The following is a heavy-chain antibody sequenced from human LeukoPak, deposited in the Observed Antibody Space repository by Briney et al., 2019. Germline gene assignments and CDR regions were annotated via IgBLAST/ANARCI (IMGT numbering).Heavy chain of an antibody. CDR2: INSDGSST. CDR3: ARGATYYYDSSGYYFY. J-gene: IGHJ4*02. V-gene: IGHV3-74*01. CDR1: GFTFSSYW. Sequence: GGSLRLSCAASGFTFSSYWMHWVRQAPGKGLVWVSRINSDGSSTSYADPVKGRFTISRDNAKNTLYLQMNSLRAEDTAVYYCARGATYYYDSSGYYFYWGQGTLVTVSS. D-gene: IGHD3-22*01.